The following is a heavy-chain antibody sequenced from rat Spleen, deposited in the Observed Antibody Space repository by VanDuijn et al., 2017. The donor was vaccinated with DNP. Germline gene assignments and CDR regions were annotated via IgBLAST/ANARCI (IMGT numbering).Heavy chain of an antibody. CDR2: ISYDGGST. CDR1: GFTFNNYW. D-gene: IGHD1-7*01. CDR3: ARLLGDFYYWYFDF. J-gene: IGHJ1*01. Sequence: EVQLVESGGDLVQPGRSLKFSCVASGFTFNNYWMTWIRQAPTKGLEWVAYISYDGGSTYYGDSVKGRFTVSRDNAKSSLYLQMDSLRSEDTATYYCARLLGDFYYWYFDFWGPGTMVTVSS. V-gene: IGHV5-20*01.